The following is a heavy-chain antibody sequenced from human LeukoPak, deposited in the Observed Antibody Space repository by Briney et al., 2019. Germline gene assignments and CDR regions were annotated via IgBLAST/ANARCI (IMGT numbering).Heavy chain of an antibody. V-gene: IGHV3-30*04. CDR3: ARDGNRYSYGSFDY. CDR1: GFTFSSYA. Sequence: GGSLRLSCAASGFTFSSYAMHWVRQAPGKGPEWVAVISYDGSNKYYADSVKGRFTISRDNSKNTLYLQMNSLRAEDTAVYYCARDGNRYSYGSFDYWGQGTLVTVSS. D-gene: IGHD5-18*01. CDR2: ISYDGSNK. J-gene: IGHJ4*02.